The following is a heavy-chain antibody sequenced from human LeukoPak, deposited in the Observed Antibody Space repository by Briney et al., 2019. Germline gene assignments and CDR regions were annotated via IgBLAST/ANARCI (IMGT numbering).Heavy chain of an antibody. CDR2: IYPGDSDT. CDR3: ARRVEQLATMYAFDI. V-gene: IGHV5-51*01. Sequence: GESLKISCKGSGCSFTSYWIGWVRQMPGKGLELMGIIYPGDSDTRYNPSFQGQVTISAGKSINTAYLQWNTLKASDTAMYYCARRVEQLATMYAFDIWGQGTMVTVSS. CDR1: GCSFTSYW. J-gene: IGHJ3*02. D-gene: IGHD5-24*01.